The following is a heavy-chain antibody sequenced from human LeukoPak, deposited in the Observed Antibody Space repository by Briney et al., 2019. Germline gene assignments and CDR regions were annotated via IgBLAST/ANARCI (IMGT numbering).Heavy chain of an antibody. Sequence: GGSLRLSCAASGFTFSDYYMSWIRQAPGKGLEWVSHIDSSVTTPIYYANSVRGRFNVSRDNAKNSLYLQMNSLRAEDTAVYYCAKDRFDILTGSHYYYYGMDVWGQGTTVTVSS. V-gene: IGHV3-11*01. CDR3: AKDRFDILTGSHYYYYGMDV. CDR1: GFTFSDYY. D-gene: IGHD3-9*01. J-gene: IGHJ6*02. CDR2: IDSSVTTPI.